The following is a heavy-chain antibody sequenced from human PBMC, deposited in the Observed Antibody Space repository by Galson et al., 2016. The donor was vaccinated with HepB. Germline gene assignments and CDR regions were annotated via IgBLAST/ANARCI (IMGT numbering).Heavy chain of an antibody. Sequence: SVKVSCKASGYTFTSYAMHWVRQAPGQRLEWMGWINVGNGNTKFSQKVQGRVSIIRDTSASTVFMELSSLRPEDTAVYYCARDHLGAVAAYYYYYGMDVWGQGTTVTVSS. CDR1: GYTFTSYA. CDR3: ARDHLGAVAAYYYYYGMDV. J-gene: IGHJ6*02. V-gene: IGHV1-3*01. CDR2: INVGNGNT. D-gene: IGHD6-19*01.